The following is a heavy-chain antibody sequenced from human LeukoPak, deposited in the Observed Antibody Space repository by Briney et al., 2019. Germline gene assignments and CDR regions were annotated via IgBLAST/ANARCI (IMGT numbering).Heavy chain of an antibody. CDR1: GFTFSSYS. CDR3: ARGDGDAFDI. J-gene: IGHJ3*02. Sequence: PGGSLRLSCAASGFTFSSYSMNWVRQAPGKGLEWVSYISSSSSTTYYADSAKGRFTISRDNAKNSLYLQMNSQRDEDTAVYYCARGDGDAFDIWGQGTMVTVSS. CDR2: ISSSSSTT. V-gene: IGHV3-48*02.